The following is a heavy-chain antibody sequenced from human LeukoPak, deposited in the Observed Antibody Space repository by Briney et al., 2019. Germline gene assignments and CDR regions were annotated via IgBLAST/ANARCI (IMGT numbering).Heavy chain of an antibody. CDR3: ARLGDDYRDY. J-gene: IGHJ4*02. Sequence: PSETLSLTCTVSGGSIRSYYWSWIRQPPGKGLEWIGYIHYSGSTNYNPSLKSRVTISVDTSKNQFSLKLSSVTAADTAVYYCARLGDDYRDYWGQGTLVTVSS. CDR2: IHYSGST. CDR1: GGSIRSYY. V-gene: IGHV4-59*01. D-gene: IGHD4-11*01.